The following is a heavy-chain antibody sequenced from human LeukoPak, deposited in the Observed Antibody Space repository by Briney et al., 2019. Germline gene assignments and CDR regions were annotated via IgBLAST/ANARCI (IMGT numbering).Heavy chain of an antibody. CDR1: GYTFTKYY. V-gene: IGHV1-46*01. J-gene: IGHJ2*01. CDR2: INPSGGST. CDR3: AGSGSSGWYHFDL. Sequence: ASVKVSCKASGYTFTKYYIHWVRQAPGQGLKWMGVINPSGGSTSYAQKFQGRVTMTRDTSTSTVYMELSSLRSEDTAVNYCAGSGSSGWYHFDLWGRGTLVTVSS. D-gene: IGHD6-19*01.